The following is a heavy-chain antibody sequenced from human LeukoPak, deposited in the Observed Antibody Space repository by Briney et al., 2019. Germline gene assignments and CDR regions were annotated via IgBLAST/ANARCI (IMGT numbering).Heavy chain of an antibody. Sequence: ASVKVSCKVSGYTLTELSMHWVRQAPGKGLEWMGGFDPEDGETIYAQKFQGRVTMTEDTSTDTAYMELSSLRSEDTAVYYCARVGDDGGWLLLGPGDYWGQGTLVTVSS. CDR3: ARVGDDGGWLLLGPGDY. J-gene: IGHJ4*02. D-gene: IGHD3-3*01. CDR2: FDPEDGET. CDR1: GYTLTELS. V-gene: IGHV1-24*01.